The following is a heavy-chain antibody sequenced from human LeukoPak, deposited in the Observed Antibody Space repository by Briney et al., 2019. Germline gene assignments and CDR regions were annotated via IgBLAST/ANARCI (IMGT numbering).Heavy chain of an antibody. J-gene: IGHJ4*02. CDR2: INQDGSRK. D-gene: IGHD2-15*01. V-gene: IGHV3-7*01. Sequence: ETLSLTCAVYGGSFSGYYWSWVRQAPGKGLECVANINQDGSRKDYVDSVKGRFTISRDNTGSSLYLQLNSLRVGDTAVYFCAAYIGDYPSDWGQGTLVTVSS. CDR3: AAYIGDYPSD. CDR1: GGSFSGYY.